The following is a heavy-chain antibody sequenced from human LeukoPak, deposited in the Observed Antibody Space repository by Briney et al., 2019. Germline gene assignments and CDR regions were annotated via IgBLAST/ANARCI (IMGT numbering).Heavy chain of an antibody. Sequence: ASVEVSCKASGGTFNSFAISWVRQAPGQGLEWMGGIIPIFGTANYAEKFQGRVTITADESTGTAYMDLSSLRYEDTAVYYCARVVNPTYCTSPRCYWKGWFDPWGQGTLVTVSS. D-gene: IGHD2-2*01. J-gene: IGHJ5*02. CDR1: GGTFNSFA. CDR3: ARVVNPTYCTSPRCYWKGWFDP. CDR2: IIPIFGTA. V-gene: IGHV1-69*13.